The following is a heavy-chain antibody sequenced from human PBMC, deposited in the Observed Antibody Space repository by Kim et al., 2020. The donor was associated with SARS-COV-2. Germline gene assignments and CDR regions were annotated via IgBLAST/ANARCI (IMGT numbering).Heavy chain of an antibody. J-gene: IGHJ6*02. V-gene: IGHV7-4-1*02. CDR2: INTNTGNP. Sequence: ASVKVSCKASGYTFTSYAMNWVRQAPGQGLEWMGWINTNTGNPTYAQGFTGRFVFSLDTSVSTAYLQISSLKAEDTAVYYCARTYCSGGSCYGMDVWGQGTTVTVSS. D-gene: IGHD2-15*01. CDR1: GYTFTSYA. CDR3: ARTYCSGGSCYGMDV.